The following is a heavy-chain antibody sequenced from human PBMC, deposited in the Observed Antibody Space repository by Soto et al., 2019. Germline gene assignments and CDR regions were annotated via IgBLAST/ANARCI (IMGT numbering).Heavy chain of an antibody. Sequence: GGSLILSCAVSGFIFGNYGMHWVRQAPGKGLEWVALISYDGSNKYYADSVKGRFTVSRDNSKSTLYLQMNSLRDEDTAVYYCAKERYSSSEFWGQGTLVTVSS. CDR1: GFIFGNYG. D-gene: IGHD6-6*01. V-gene: IGHV3-30*18. J-gene: IGHJ4*02. CDR3: AKERYSSSEF. CDR2: ISYDGSNK.